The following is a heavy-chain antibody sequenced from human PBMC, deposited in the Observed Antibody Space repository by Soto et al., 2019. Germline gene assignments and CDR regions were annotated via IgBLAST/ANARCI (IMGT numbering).Heavy chain of an antibody. J-gene: IGHJ4*02. Sequence: PGGSLRLSCAASGLTLSSYWRSWVRQAPGKGLEWVANIKQDGSEKYYVDSVKGRFTISRDNAKNSLYLQMNSLRAEDTAVYYCARRRNRADYWGQGTLVTVSS. V-gene: IGHV3-7*03. CDR2: IKQDGSEK. CDR3: ARRRNRADY. CDR1: GLTLSSYW.